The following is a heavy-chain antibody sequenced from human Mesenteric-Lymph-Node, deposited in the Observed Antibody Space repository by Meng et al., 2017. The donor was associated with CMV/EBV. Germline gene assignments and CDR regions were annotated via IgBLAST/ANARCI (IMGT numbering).Heavy chain of an antibody. CDR3: VKDGIGSSSLFYFDS. CDR2: ISWDSDKT. Sequence: GESLKISCAASGFDFDDYTMNWVRQVPGKGLEWVSLISWDSDKTYYADSVKGRFTISRDNSKNSLFLHMTSLRTEDSALYYCVKDGIGSSSLFYFDSWGQGTLVTVSS. CDR1: GFDFDDYT. J-gene: IGHJ4*02. D-gene: IGHD6-6*01. V-gene: IGHV3-43*01.